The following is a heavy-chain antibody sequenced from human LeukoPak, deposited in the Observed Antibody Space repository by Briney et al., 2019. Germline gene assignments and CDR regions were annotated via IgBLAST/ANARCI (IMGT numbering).Heavy chain of an antibody. CDR2: ISSGTSYI. D-gene: IGHD2-2*01. CDR1: GFTFSSFG. Sequence: GESLRLSCAASGFTFSSFGMNWVRQAPEKGLEWVSSISSGTSYIYYADSVKGRFTISRDNAKTSLYLQMSSLRREDTATYYCARATRWFDYWGQGTLVTVSA. V-gene: IGHV3-21*01. J-gene: IGHJ4*02. CDR3: ARATRWFDY.